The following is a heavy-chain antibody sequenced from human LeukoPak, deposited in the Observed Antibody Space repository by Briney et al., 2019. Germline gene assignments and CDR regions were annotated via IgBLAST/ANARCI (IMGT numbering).Heavy chain of an antibody. CDR1: GFTFSNYW. CDR3: AREFSSGWTHFDY. J-gene: IGHJ4*02. V-gene: IGHV3-74*01. CDR2: ISSDGSGT. D-gene: IGHD6-19*01. Sequence: GGSLRLSCAAAGFTFSNYWMHWVRQAPGKGLVWVSRISSDGSGTTYADSVKGRFTISRDNAKNTLFLQVNSLRAEDTAVHYCAREFSSGWTHFDYWGQGTLVTVSS.